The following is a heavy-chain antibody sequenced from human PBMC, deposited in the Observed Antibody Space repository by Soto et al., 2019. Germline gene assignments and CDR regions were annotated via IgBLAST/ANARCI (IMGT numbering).Heavy chain of an antibody. CDR2: IRSKANSYAT. CDR1: GFTFSGSA. CDR3: TRRYYDSSGYYFGYYYYGMDV. J-gene: IGHJ6*02. D-gene: IGHD3-22*01. V-gene: IGHV3-73*01. Sequence: GGSLRLSCAASGFTFSGSAMHWVRQASGKGLEWVGRIRSKANSYATAYAASVKGRFTISRDDSKNTAYLQMNSLKTEDTAVYYCTRRYYDSSGYYFGYYYYGMDVWGQGTTVTVSS.